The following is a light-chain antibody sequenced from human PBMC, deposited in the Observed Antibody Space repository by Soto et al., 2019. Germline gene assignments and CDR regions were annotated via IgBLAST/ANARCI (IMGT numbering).Light chain of an antibody. CDR2: DAS. CDR1: QSISFY. V-gene: IGKV3-11*01. CDR3: QQHNDWPT. J-gene: IGKJ5*01. Sequence: EIVFSQSLATLSLSPGERATLSCRASQSISFYLTWYQHKPGQAPRLLIHDASTRATGIPARFSGSGSGTEFILTISSVESEDFAIYYCQQHNDWPTFGQGTRLEIK.